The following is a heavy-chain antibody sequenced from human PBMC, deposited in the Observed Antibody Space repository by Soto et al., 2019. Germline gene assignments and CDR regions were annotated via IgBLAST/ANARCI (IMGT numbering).Heavy chain of an antibody. Sequence: GGSLRLSCAAPGFTFSSYAMTWVRQAPGKGLDWVAAISDSGGSTYYADSVKGRFTISRDNSKNTVYLQMSSLRAEDTAVYYCTLYCSGVTCSGHWGQGTLVTVSS. CDR2: ISDSGGST. CDR3: TLYCSGVTCSGH. D-gene: IGHD2-15*01. V-gene: IGHV3-23*01. CDR1: GFTFSSYA. J-gene: IGHJ4*02.